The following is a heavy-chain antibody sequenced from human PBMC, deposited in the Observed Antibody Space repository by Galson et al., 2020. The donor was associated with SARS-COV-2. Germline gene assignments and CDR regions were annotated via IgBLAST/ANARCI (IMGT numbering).Heavy chain of an antibody. V-gene: IGHV4-4*02. Sequence: SETLSLTCAVSGGSISSAKWWSWVRQPPGKGLEWIGKMYQSGSTNYSPSLKSRVTISLAKSKNQFSLKLTSVTAADTAVYYSARELVNVRAASGGAFDLWGQGTMVTVSS. CDR2: MYQSGST. D-gene: IGHD6-13*01. CDR1: GGSISSAKW. J-gene: IGHJ3*01. CDR3: ARELVNVRAASGGAFDL.